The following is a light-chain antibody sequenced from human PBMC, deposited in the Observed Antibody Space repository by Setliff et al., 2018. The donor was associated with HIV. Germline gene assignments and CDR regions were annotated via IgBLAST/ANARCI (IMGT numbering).Light chain of an antibody. Sequence: QSVLAQPASVSGSPGQSITISCTGTSSDVGGYNYVSWYQQHPGKAPKLMIYDVTNRPSGVSNRFSGSNSGNTASLTISGLQAEDEADYYCSSYTSNISGVFGTGTKVTVL. CDR1: SSDVGGYNY. CDR2: DVT. J-gene: IGLJ1*01. V-gene: IGLV2-14*03. CDR3: SSYTSNISGV.